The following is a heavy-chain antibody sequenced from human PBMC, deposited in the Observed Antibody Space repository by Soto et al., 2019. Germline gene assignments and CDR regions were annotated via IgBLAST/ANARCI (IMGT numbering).Heavy chain of an antibody. CDR2: VYYNGTT. J-gene: IGHJ5*02. D-gene: IGHD2-15*01. CDR1: GGSIHTNHYY. Sequence: PSETLSLTCTVSGGSIHTNHYYLGWVRQPPGKGLEWIGSVYYNGTTYYSPSLKSHDTISLAPSRTQFSLKLESVTAADTAVYFCARLVVVSPVANAWGQGTLVTVSS. V-gene: IGHV4-39*01. CDR3: ARLVVVSPVANA.